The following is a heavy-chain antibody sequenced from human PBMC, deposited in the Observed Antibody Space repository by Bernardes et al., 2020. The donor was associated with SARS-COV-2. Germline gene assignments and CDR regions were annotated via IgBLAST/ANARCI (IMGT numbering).Heavy chain of an antibody. CDR1: GFTFNNYA. J-gene: IGHJ3*01. CDR2: VNSAGTT. V-gene: IGHV3-23*01. Sequence: GGSLRLSRAASGFTFNNYAMSWFRQTPGKGLEWISAVNSAGTTFYADSVRGRFTAARDNSKDTLYLQMSSLRSEDTAVYYCARVVSGPHVGADAFAVWGRGTTVTVSS. CDR3: ARVVSGPHVGADAFAV. D-gene: IGHD2-21*02.